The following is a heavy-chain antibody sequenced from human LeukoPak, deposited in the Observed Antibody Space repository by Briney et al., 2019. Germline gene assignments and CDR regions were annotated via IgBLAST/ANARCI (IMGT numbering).Heavy chain of an antibody. CDR2: IIPIFGTA. J-gene: IGHJ5*02. CDR1: GGTFTSYA. CDR3: ARESIAAAGTPGGLVWFDP. D-gene: IGHD6-13*01. Sequence: GSSVRVSCKASGGTFTSYAISWVRQAPGQGLEWRGGIIPIFGTANYAQKFQGRVTITADESTSTAYMELSSLRSEDTAVYYCARESIAAAGTPGGLVWFDPWGQGTLVTVSS. V-gene: IGHV1-69*01.